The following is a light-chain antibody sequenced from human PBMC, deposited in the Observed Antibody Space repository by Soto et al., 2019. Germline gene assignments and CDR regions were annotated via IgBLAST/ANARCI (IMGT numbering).Light chain of an antibody. J-gene: IGLJ2*01. CDR1: SSDVGGYKF. CDR2: EVT. Sequence: QSALTQPPSASGSPGQSVTISCTGTSSDVGGYKFVSWYQQHPGKAPKLMIYEVTKRPSGVPDRFSGSRSGNTASLTVSGLQAEDEADYYCMSYAGSDHFRIGGGTKVTVL. V-gene: IGLV2-8*01. CDR3: MSYAGSDHFR.